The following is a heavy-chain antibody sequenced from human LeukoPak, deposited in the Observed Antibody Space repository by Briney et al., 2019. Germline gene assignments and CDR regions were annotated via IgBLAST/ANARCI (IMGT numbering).Heavy chain of an antibody. V-gene: IGHV5-51*01. Sequence: GESLRISCKGSGYSFTSYWIGWVRQMPGKGLEWMGIIYPGDSDTRYSPSFQGQVTISADKSISTAYLQWSSLKASDTAMYYCARSSLLGHYYYYMDVWGKGTTVTVSS. D-gene: IGHD1-26*01. CDR1: GYSFTSYW. J-gene: IGHJ6*03. CDR2: IYPGDSDT. CDR3: ARSSLLGHYYYYMDV.